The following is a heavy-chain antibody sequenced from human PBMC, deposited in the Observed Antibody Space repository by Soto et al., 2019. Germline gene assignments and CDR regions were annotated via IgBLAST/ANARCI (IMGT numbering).Heavy chain of an antibody. J-gene: IGHJ4*02. CDR3: AREVSYDSSGYSPRSTFDY. V-gene: IGHV4-31*03. CDR1: GGSISSGGYY. Sequence: PSETLSLTCTVSGGSISSGGYYWSWIRQHPGKGLEWIGYIYYSGSTYYNQSLKNRVTISVDTSKNQFSLKLRSVTAADTAVYYCAREVSYDSSGYSPRSTFDYWGQGTLVTVSS. D-gene: IGHD3-22*01. CDR2: IYYSGST.